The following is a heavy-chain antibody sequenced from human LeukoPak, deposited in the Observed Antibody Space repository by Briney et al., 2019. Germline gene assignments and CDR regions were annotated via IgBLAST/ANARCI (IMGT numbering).Heavy chain of an antibody. CDR1: GGSISSSNW. D-gene: IGHD5-18*01. Sequence: SGTLSLTCAVSGGSISSSNWWSWVRQPPGKGLEWIGEIYHSGSTNYNPSLKSRVTISVDKSKNQFSLRLSSVTAADTAVYFCARGQKYRYGYTVTELGSGYFDYWGQGTLVTVSS. V-gene: IGHV4-4*02. J-gene: IGHJ4*02. CDR2: IYHSGST. CDR3: ARGQKYRYGYTVTELGSGYFDY.